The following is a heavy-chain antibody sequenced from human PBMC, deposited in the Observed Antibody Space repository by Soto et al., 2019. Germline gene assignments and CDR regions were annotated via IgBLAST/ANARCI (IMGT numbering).Heavy chain of an antibody. J-gene: IGHJ4*02. CDR2: IFPLTDIP. V-gene: IGHV1-69*02. CDR1: GGTFRNYP. CDR3: ARGPLVVLNYFES. Sequence: QVQLVQSGTEVKKPGSSVKVSCKASGGTFRNYPINWVRQAPGQGLEWMGSIFPLTDIPDYAQNFQARLTISADKSTSTDYMELRSLTLDDTAMYFCARGPLVVLNYFESWGQGTLVTVSS.